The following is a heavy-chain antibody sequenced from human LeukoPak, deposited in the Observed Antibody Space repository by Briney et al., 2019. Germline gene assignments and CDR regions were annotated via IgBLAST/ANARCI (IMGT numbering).Heavy chain of an antibody. D-gene: IGHD1-26*01. CDR1: GGTFSSYA. CDR3: ACATYSGSYIYDY. Sequence: SVKVSCKASGGTFSSYAISWVRQAPGQGLEWMGGIIPIFDTANYAQKFQGRVTITTDESTSTAYMELSSLRSEDTAVYYCACATYSGSYIYDYWGQGTLVTVSS. J-gene: IGHJ4*02. V-gene: IGHV1-69*05. CDR2: IIPIFDTA.